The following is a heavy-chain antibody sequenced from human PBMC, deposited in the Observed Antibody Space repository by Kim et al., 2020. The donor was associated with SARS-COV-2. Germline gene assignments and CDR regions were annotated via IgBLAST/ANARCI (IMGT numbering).Heavy chain of an antibody. CDR2: FFHSGGT. J-gene: IGHJ6*02. Sequence: SETLPLTCSVSGASFTLSAYYWTWIRQPPGKGLEWIGFFFHSGGTNYNPSLRSRASISLDKSKKQFSLTLRSVTAADTAVYYCAREGISGPRGAIITHFYGMDVWGQGTTVTVSS. V-gene: IGHV4-61*08. D-gene: IGHD3-10*01. CDR1: GASFTLSAYY. CDR3: AREGISGPRGAIITHFYGMDV.